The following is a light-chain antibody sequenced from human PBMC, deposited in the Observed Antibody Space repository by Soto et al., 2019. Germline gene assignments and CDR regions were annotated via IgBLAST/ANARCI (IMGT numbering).Light chain of an antibody. CDR3: QSYDSSLTDSRV. Sequence: QSVLTQPPSVSGAPGQRVAISCTANNSNIGSDFAVSWYRQFPGTAPKLLIFDNNYRPSGVPDRFSGSKSGTSAYLAITGLQSEDEAHYYCQSYDSSLTDSRVFGGGTKLTVL. CDR1: NSNIGSDFA. V-gene: IGLV1-40*01. J-gene: IGLJ3*02. CDR2: DNN.